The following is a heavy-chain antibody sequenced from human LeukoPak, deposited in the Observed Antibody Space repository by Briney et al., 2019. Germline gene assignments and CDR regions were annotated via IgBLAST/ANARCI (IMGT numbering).Heavy chain of an antibody. J-gene: IGHJ3*02. CDR1: GYTFTSYG. CDR3: ARHITIFGMVVRSGAFDS. Sequence: GASVKVSCKASGYTFTSYGIRWVRQAPGQGLEWMGWISAYNGNTNYAQKLQGRVTMTTDTSTSTAYMELRSLRSDDTAVYYCARHITIFGMVVRSGAFDSWGQGTMVTVSS. V-gene: IGHV1-18*01. CDR2: ISAYNGNT. D-gene: IGHD3-3*01.